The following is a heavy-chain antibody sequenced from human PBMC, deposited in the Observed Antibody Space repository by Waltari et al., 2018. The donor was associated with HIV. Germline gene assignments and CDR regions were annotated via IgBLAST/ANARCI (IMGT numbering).Heavy chain of an antibody. CDR3: AGGGSYWFDP. V-gene: IGHV4-39*07. J-gene: IGHJ5*02. Sequence: QLQLQESGPGLVKPSETLSLTCTVSGGSISSSSYYWGWIRQPPGKGLEWIGSIYYSGSTYYTPSLKSRVTIAVDTAKNQFSLKLSSVTAADTAVYYCAGGGSYWFDPWGQGTLVTVSS. D-gene: IGHD1-26*01. CDR1: GGSISSSSYY. CDR2: IYYSGST.